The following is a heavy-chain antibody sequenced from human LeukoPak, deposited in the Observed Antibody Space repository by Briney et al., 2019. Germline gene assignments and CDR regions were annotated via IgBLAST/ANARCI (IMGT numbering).Heavy chain of an antibody. CDR2: ISAYNGNT. D-gene: IGHD5-12*01. CDR3: ARVGGGYDSGGNNWFDP. Sequence: SVKVSCMASGYTFTSYGISWVRPAPGQESEWLGWISAYNGNTTYAQKLQGRATMTTDTSTSTAYMELRSLRSDDTAVYYWARVGGGYDSGGNNWFDPWGQGTLVTVSS. V-gene: IGHV1-18*01. J-gene: IGHJ5*02. CDR1: GYTFTSYG.